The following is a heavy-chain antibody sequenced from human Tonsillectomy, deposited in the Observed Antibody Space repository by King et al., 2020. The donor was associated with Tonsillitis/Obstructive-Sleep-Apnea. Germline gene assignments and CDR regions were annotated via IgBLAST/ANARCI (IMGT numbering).Heavy chain of an antibody. Sequence: VQLVQSGAEVKKPGSSVKVSCKASGGTFSSYAISWGRQAPGQGLEWMGGIIPIFGTANYAQKVQGRVTITADESTSTAYMELSSLRSEDTAVYYCARSPMLGELSSIIDYWGQGTLVTVSS. CDR3: ARSPMLGELSSIIDY. CDR1: GGTFSSYA. D-gene: IGHD3-16*02. V-gene: IGHV1-69*01. J-gene: IGHJ4*02. CDR2: IIPIFGTA.